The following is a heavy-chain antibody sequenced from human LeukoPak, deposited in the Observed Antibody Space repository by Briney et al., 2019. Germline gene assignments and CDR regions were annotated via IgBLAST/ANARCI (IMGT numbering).Heavy chain of an antibody. D-gene: IGHD1-26*01. CDR2: ISGRGGTT. CDR1: GFTFNNYA. Sequence: PGGSLRLSCAASGFTFNNYAMSWVRQARGKGLEWVSVISGRGGTTYYADSVKGRFTISRDNSKNTLYLQMNSLRAEDTAVYYCAKDGDLAGYYADPEYYFDYWGQGTLVTVSS. V-gene: IGHV3-23*01. J-gene: IGHJ4*02. CDR3: AKDGDLAGYYADPEYYFDY.